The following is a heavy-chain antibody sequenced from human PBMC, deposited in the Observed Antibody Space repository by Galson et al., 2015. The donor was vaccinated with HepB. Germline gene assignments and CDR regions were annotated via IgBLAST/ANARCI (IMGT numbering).Heavy chain of an antibody. CDR3: ARDGSYSGSPDNPNWFDP. D-gene: IGHD1-26*01. Sequence: SVKVSCKASGGTFSSYAISWVRQAPGQGLEWMGRIIPILGIANYAQKFQGRVTITADKSTSTAYMELSSLRSEDTAVYYCARDGSYSGSPDNPNWFDPWGQGTLVTVSS. CDR2: IIPILGIA. J-gene: IGHJ5*02. CDR1: GGTFSSYA. V-gene: IGHV1-69*04.